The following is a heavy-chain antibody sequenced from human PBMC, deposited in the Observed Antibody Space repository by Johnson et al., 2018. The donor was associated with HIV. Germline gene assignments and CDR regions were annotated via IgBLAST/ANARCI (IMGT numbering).Heavy chain of an antibody. CDR3: ARAYTYGAFDL. J-gene: IGHJ3*01. Sequence: QLVESGGALVQPGGSLRLSCAASGFTVSSNYMNWVRQAPGKGLEWVSVIYSGDNTFHADSVKGRFIISRDNSKNTLYLQMNSLRAEDTAVYFCARAYTYGAFDLWGQGTLDTVSS. V-gene: IGHV3-66*01. CDR1: GFTVSSNY. CDR2: IYSGDNT. D-gene: IGHD3-16*01.